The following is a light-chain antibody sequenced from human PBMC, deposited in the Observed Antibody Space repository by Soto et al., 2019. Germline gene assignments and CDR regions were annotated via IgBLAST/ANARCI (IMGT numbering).Light chain of an antibody. CDR1: QGISSY. CDR2: AAS. Sequence: AIRMTQSPSSLSASTGDRVTITCRASQGISSYLAWYQQKPGKAPKLLIYAASTLQSGVPSRFSGRGSGTDFTLTISCLQSEDFATYYCQQYYSYPPVTFGPGTKVDIK. V-gene: IGKV1-8*01. CDR3: QQYYSYPPVT. J-gene: IGKJ3*01.